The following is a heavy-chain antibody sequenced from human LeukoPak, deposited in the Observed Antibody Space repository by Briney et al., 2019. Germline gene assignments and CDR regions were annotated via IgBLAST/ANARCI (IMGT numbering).Heavy chain of an antibody. CDR1: GYSFTSYW. V-gene: IGHV3-49*02. CDR2: IRSKAYGGTT. D-gene: IGHD5-12*01. Sequence: GESLKISCKGSGYSFTSYWIGWVRQAPGKGLEWVGFIRSKAYGGTTEYAASVKGRFTISRDDSKSIAYLQMNSLRAEDTAVYYCARGPSGYHNTGGQGTLVTVSS. CDR3: ARGPSGYHNT. J-gene: IGHJ4*02.